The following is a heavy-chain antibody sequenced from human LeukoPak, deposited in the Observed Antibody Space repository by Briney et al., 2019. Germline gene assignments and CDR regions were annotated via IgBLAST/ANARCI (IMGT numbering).Heavy chain of an antibody. Sequence: GGSLRLSCAASGFTFSSYAMHWVRQAPGKGLEWVAVISYDGSNKYYADSVKGRFTISRDNSKNTLYLQMNSLRAEDTAVYYCARDCGSYPDYWGQGTLVTVSS. D-gene: IGHD1-26*01. CDR1: GFTFSSYA. CDR2: ISYDGSNK. J-gene: IGHJ4*02. V-gene: IGHV3-30*04. CDR3: ARDCGSYPDY.